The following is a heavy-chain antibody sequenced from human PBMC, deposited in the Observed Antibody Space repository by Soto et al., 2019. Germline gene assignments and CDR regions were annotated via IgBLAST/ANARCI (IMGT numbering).Heavy chain of an antibody. V-gene: IGHV4-34*01. D-gene: IGHD6-13*01. CDR3: ARDSFSTAGEYYYYYGMDV. CDR2: IDHSGST. CDR1: GGSFSGYY. J-gene: IGHJ6*02. Sequence: SETLSLTCAVYGGSFSGYYWSWIRQPPGKGLEWIGEIDHSGSTNYNPSLKSRATISVDTSKNQFSLKLSSVTAADTAVYYCARDSFSTAGEYYYYYGMDVWGQGTHVNVSS.